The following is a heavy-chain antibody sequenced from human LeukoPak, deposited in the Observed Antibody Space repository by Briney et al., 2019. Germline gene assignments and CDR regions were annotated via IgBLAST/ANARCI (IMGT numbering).Heavy chain of an antibody. CDR1: GGSISSGGYY. CDR3: ARGQGEIIVVVPAALNWFDP. J-gene: IGHJ5*02. CDR2: IYYSGST. D-gene: IGHD2-2*01. Sequence: SETLSLTCTVSGGSISSGGYYWSWIRQHPGKGLEWIGYIYYSGSTYYNPSLKSRVSISVDTSKNQFSLKLSSVTAADTAVYYCARGQGEIIVVVPAALNWFDPWGQGTLVTVSS. V-gene: IGHV4-31*03.